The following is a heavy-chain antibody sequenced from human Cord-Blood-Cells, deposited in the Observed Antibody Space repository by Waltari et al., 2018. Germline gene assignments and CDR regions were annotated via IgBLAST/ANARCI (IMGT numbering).Heavy chain of an antibody. J-gene: IGHJ4*02. Sequence: QVQLQQWGAGLLKPSETLSLPCAVYGGSFSGYYWSWIRQPPGKGLEWIGEINHSGSTNYNPSLKSRVTISVDTSKNQFSLKLSSVTAADTAVYYCARGGGAGVSEYWGQGTLVTVSS. CDR2: INHSGST. CDR3: ARGGGAGVSEY. CDR1: GGSFSGYY. D-gene: IGHD1-26*01. V-gene: IGHV4-34*01.